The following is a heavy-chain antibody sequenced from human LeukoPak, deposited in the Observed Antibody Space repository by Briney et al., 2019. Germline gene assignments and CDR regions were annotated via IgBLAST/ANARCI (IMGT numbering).Heavy chain of an antibody. Sequence: SETLSLTCAFYGGSFSGYYWSWIRQPPGKGLEWIGEINHSGGTKYNPSLKSRVTISVDTSKNQFSLKLSSVTAADTAVYYCARLSSMVVITTFDYWGQGTLVTVSS. D-gene: IGHD3-22*01. CDR3: ARLSSMVVITTFDY. V-gene: IGHV4-34*01. J-gene: IGHJ4*02. CDR1: GGSFSGYY. CDR2: INHSGGT.